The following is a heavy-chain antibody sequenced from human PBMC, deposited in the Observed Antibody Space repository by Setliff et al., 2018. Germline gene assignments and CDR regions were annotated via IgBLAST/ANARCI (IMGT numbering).Heavy chain of an antibody. CDR3: AARSTPYYDLWSGPLDY. CDR2: IYHSGNT. CDR1: GDSIRSANYY. V-gene: IGHV4-39*01. J-gene: IGHJ4*02. D-gene: IGHD3-3*01. Sequence: SETLSLTCTVSGDSIRSANYYWAWVRQPPGRRLPWIGNIYHSGNTYYTPPLRSRVTISVDTSKGQFSLKLTPVTATDTAVYYCAARSTPYYDLWSGPLDYWGLGALVTVSS.